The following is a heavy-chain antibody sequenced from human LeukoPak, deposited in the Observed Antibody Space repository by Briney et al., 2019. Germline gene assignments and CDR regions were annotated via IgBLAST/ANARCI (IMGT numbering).Heavy chain of an antibody. CDR3: ARGVPFFSSSSSKEYYFDY. V-gene: IGHV1-18*01. CDR1: GYDFINYG. Sequence: GASVKVSCKASGYDFINYGITWLRQAPGQGLEWMGWISLYNGNTDYKLQGRVTMTTDTSTSTAYMELRSLRSNDTAVYYCARGVPFFSSSSSKEYYFDYWGQGTLVTVSS. CDR2: ISLYNGNT. D-gene: IGHD6-6*01. J-gene: IGHJ4*02.